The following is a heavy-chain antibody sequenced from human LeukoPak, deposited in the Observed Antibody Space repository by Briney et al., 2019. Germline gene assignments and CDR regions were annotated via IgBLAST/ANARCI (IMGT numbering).Heavy chain of an antibody. V-gene: IGHV1-8*01. J-gene: IGHJ4*02. CDR2: MNPNSGNT. D-gene: IGHD2-15*01. Sequence: ASVKVSCKASGYTFTSYDINWVRQATGQGLEWMGWMNPNSGNTGYAQKFQGRVTMTRNTSISTAYMELSSLRSEDTAVYYCARAAKLFDGYFDYWGQGTLVTVSS. CDR3: ARAAKLFDGYFDY. CDR1: GYTFTSYD.